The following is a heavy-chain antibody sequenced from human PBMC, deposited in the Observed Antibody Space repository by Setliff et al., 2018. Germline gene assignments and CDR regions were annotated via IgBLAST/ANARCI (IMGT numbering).Heavy chain of an antibody. Sequence: PGGSLRLSCTMSGFDFTKAWVSWVRQAPGKGLEWVGRTKNKANTGYMEYAASVKGRFIISRDDSKNSLYLQMYSLKSDDTAVYYCVRAVVIRGSKPLDSWGQGTLVTVSS. CDR1: GFDFTKAW. D-gene: IGHD3-10*01. V-gene: IGHV3-72*01. J-gene: IGHJ4*02. CDR3: VRAVVIRGSKPLDS. CDR2: TKNKANTGYM.